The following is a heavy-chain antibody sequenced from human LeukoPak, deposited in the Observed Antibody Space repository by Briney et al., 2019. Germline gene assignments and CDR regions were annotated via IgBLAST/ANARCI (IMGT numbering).Heavy chain of an antibody. D-gene: IGHD2-2*01. Sequence: SETLSLTCTVSSGSISSYYWSWIRQPPGKGLEWIGYIYYSGSTNYNPSLKSRVTISVDTSKNQFSLKLSSVPPADTAVYYCAIGYCSSTSCSGLYYXYMDVXGXGTXFTV. CDR1: SGSISSYY. J-gene: IGHJ6*03. V-gene: IGHV4-59*01. CDR2: IYYSGST. CDR3: AIGYCSSTSCSGLYYXYMDV.